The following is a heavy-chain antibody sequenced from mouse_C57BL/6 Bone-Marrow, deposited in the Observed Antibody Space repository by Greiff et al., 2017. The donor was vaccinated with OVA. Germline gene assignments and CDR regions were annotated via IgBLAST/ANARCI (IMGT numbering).Heavy chain of an antibody. CDR2: INPNYGTT. V-gene: IGHV1-39*01. CDR3: AFYYGSNYRYIDV. J-gene: IGHJ1*03. Sequence: VQLQQPGPELVKPGASVKISCKASGYSFTDYNMNWVKQSHGQSLEWIGVINPNYGTTSYNQKFKGKATLTVDQSSSTAYMQLNSLTSEDSAVYYSAFYYGSNYRYIDVWGTGTTVTVSS. D-gene: IGHD1-1*01. CDR1: GYSFTDYN.